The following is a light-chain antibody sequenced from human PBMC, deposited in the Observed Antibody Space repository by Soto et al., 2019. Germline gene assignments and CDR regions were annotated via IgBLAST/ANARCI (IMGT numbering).Light chain of an antibody. CDR2: EVS. Sequence: QSVLTQPPSASGSPGQSVTISCTGTSSDVGGYNYVSWYQQHPGKAPKLMIYEVSKRPSGVPDRFSGSKSGNTASLTVSGLPAQDEADYYCSSYAGSNNSPVVFGGGTKLTVL. J-gene: IGLJ2*01. CDR1: SSDVGGYNY. CDR3: SSYAGSNNSPVV. V-gene: IGLV2-8*01.